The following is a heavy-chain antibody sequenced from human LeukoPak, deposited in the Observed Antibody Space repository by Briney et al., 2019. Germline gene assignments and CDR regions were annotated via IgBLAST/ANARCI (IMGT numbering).Heavy chain of an antibody. V-gene: IGHV3-30-3*01. CDR3: AKDRTFSGSSDNNWFDP. Sequence: GGSLRLSCAASGFTFSSYTIHWVRQPPGKGLEWVAVISFDGSNKYYADSVKGRFTISRDNSKNTLYLQMNSLRVEDTAEYYCAKDRTFSGSSDNNWFDPWGQGTLVTVSS. J-gene: IGHJ5*02. CDR1: GFTFSSYT. D-gene: IGHD1-26*01. CDR2: ISFDGSNK.